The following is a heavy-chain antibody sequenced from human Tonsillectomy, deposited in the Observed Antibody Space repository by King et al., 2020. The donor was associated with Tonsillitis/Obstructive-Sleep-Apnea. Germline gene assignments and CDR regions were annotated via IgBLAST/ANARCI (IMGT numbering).Heavy chain of an antibody. Sequence: VQLVESGGGLVQPGGSLRLSCAASGFTFSSYAMSWVRQVPGKGLEWVSVISGSGGSTYYADSVKGRFTISRDKSKNTLYLQMNSLSAEDTAVYYCAKDLTPNYYDSSGHGRFDYWGQGTLVTVSS. J-gene: IGHJ4*02. CDR2: ISGSGGST. D-gene: IGHD3-22*01. CDR1: GFTFSSYA. CDR3: AKDLTPNYYDSSGHGRFDY. V-gene: IGHV3-23*04.